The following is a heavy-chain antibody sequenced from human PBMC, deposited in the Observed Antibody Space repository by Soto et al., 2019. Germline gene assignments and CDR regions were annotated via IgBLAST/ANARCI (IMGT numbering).Heavy chain of an antibody. CDR1: GFIFNTYG. V-gene: IGHV3-33*01. CDR2: IWPDGSNR. J-gene: IGHJ6*02. Sequence: ESGGGVVQPGGSLRLSCAASGFIFNTYGMHWVRQAPGKGLEWVAVIWPDGSNRYYADSVSGQFSISRDNSKNTVFLQMNSLSAEDTAVYYCARAAWYYYGMDVWGQGTTVTVSS. D-gene: IGHD6-25*01. CDR3: ARAAWYYYGMDV.